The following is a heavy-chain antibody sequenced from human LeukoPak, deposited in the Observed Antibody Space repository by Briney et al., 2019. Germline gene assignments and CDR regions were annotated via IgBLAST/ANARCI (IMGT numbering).Heavy chain of an antibody. D-gene: IGHD6-19*01. CDR3: ASSSSGWYYFDY. CDR2: IYSGGST. V-gene: IGHV3-66*01. CDR1: GFTLSSNY. Sequence: GGSLRLSCAASGFTLSSNYMSWVRQAPGKGLEWVSVIYSGGSTYYADSVKGRFTISRDNSKNTLDLQMNSLRAEDTSVYYCASSSSGWYYFDYWGQGTLVTVSS. J-gene: IGHJ4*02.